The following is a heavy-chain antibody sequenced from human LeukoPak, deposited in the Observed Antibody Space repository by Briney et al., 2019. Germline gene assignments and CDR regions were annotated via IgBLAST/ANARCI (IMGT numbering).Heavy chain of an antibody. CDR3: ARDLRTGYDYFWWFDP. CDR2: IKQDGSEK. Sequence: GGSLRLSCAASGFTFSSYWMSWVRQAPGKGLEWVANIKQDGSEKYYVDSVKGRFTISRDNAKNSLYLQMNSLRAEDTAVYYCARDLRTGYDYFWWFDPWGQGTLVTVS. D-gene: IGHD5-12*01. V-gene: IGHV3-7*03. J-gene: IGHJ5*02. CDR1: GFTFSSYW.